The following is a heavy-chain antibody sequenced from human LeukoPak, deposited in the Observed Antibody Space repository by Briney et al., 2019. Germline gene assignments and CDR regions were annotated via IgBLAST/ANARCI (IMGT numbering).Heavy chain of an antibody. D-gene: IGHD1-1*01. Sequence: SETLSLTCAVYGGSFSGYYWSWIRQPPGKGLEWIGEISHSGSTNYNPSLKSRVTISVDTSKNQFSLKLSSVTAADTAVYYCARQRTGTIYYFDYWGQGTLVTVSS. V-gene: IGHV4-34*01. J-gene: IGHJ4*02. CDR2: ISHSGST. CDR1: GGSFSGYY. CDR3: ARQRTGTIYYFDY.